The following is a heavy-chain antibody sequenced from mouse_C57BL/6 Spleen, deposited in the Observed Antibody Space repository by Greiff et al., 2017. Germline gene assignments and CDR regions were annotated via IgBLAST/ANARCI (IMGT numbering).Heavy chain of an antibody. CDR1: GFTFSDYG. D-gene: IGHD2-3*01. CDR3: ARPGYYVAMDY. CDR2: ISSGSSTI. J-gene: IGHJ4*01. V-gene: IGHV5-17*01. Sequence: EVKLVESGGGLVKPGGSLKLSCAASGFTFSDYGMHWVRQAPEKGLEWVAYISSGSSTIYSADTVKGRFTISRENAKNTLFLQMTSLRSEDTAMYYYARPGYYVAMDYWGQGTSVTVSS.